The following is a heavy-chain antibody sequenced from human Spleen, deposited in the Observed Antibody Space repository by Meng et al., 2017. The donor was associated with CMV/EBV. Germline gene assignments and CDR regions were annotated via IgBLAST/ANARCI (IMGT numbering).Heavy chain of an antibody. CDR1: GYTFTSYY. D-gene: IGHD6-19*01. CDR3: ARGYSSAYYFDY. V-gene: IGHV1-69*10. CDR2: INPILGIA. Sequence: SVKVSCKASGYTFTSYYMHWVRQAPGQGLEWMGWINPILGIANYAQKFQGRVTITADKSTSTAYMELSSLRSEDTAVYYCARGYSSAYYFDYWGQGTLVTVSS. J-gene: IGHJ4*02.